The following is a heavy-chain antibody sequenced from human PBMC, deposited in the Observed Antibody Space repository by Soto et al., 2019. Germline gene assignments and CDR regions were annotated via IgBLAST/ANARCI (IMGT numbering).Heavy chain of an antibody. Sequence: PSETLSLTCTVSGGSISSYYWSWIRQPPGKGLEWIGYIYYSGSTNYNPSLKSRVTISVVTSKNQFSLKLSSVTAADTAVYYCARDFGDEGYYYYYYMDVWGKGTTVT. CDR2: IYYSGST. CDR1: GGSISSYY. D-gene: IGHD3-10*01. J-gene: IGHJ6*03. V-gene: IGHV4-59*01. CDR3: ARDFGDEGYYYYYYMDV.